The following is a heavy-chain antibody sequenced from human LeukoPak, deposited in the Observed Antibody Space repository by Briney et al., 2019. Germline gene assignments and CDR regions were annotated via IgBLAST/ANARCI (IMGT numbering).Heavy chain of an antibody. CDR1: GYTFTNYG. CDR3: ARPSTLRYFDWLSNYYYYGMDV. CDR2: MNPNSGNT. D-gene: IGHD3-9*01. Sequence: ASVKVSCNASGYTFTNYGINWVRQAPGQGLEWMGWMNPNSGNTGYAQKFQGRVTMTRNTSISTAYMELSSLRSEDTAVYYCARPSTLRYFDWLSNYYYYGMDVWGQGTTVTVSS. J-gene: IGHJ6*02. V-gene: IGHV1-8*02.